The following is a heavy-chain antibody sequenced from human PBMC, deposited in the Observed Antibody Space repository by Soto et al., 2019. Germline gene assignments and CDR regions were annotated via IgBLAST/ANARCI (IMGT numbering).Heavy chain of an antibody. CDR3: AKSLGDHWDEDYFHY. Sequence: EVQLLESGGDLVQPGGSLRLSCAVTGFIFSDYSMSWVRQAPGKGLEWVSGISGVGGSTYYADSVKGRFTISRDNSKNTLYLQMNSLRAEDTALYYCAKSLGDHWDEDYFHYWGQGTLVTVSS. J-gene: IGHJ4*02. V-gene: IGHV3-23*01. D-gene: IGHD1-1*01. CDR2: ISGVGGST. CDR1: GFIFSDYS.